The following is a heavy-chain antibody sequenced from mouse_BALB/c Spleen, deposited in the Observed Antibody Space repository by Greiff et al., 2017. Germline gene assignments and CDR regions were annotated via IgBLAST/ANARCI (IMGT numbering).Heavy chain of an antibody. Sequence: EVMLVESGGGLVKPGGSLKLSCAASGFTFSSYTMSWVRQTPEKRLEWVATISSGGGNTYYPDSVKGRFTISRDNAKNNLYLQMSSLRSEDTALYYCARLIHYYGLYYAMDYWGQGTSVTVSS. CDR1: GFTFSSYT. CDR3: ARLIHYYGLYYAMDY. V-gene: IGHV5-9*03. D-gene: IGHD1-2*01. J-gene: IGHJ4*01. CDR2: ISSGGGNT.